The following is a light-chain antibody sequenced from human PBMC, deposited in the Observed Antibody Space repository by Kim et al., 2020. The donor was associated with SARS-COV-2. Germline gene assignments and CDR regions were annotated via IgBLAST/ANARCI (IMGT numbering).Light chain of an antibody. Sequence: EIVLTQSPATLSLSPGERATLSCRASQSVSSCLAWYQQKPGQAPRLLIYDASNRATGIPARFSGSGSGTDFTLTISSLEPEDFAVYYCQQRSNWLTFGQGTLLEIK. CDR2: DAS. CDR1: QSVSSC. V-gene: IGKV3-11*01. CDR3: QQRSNWLT. J-gene: IGKJ5*01.